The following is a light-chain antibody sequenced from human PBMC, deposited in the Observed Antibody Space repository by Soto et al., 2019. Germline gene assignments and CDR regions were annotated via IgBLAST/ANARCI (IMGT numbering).Light chain of an antibody. CDR1: QDIKQY. Sequence: DIQMTQSPSSLSASVGDRITITCQASQDIKQYVNWYQQKPGKAPVLLIFDGSRLEAGATSRFSGSGLGTEFSFTISSLQPEDFATYYCQQYENLPVTFGGGTKVEIK. J-gene: IGKJ4*01. V-gene: IGKV1-33*01. CDR3: QQYENLPVT. CDR2: DGS.